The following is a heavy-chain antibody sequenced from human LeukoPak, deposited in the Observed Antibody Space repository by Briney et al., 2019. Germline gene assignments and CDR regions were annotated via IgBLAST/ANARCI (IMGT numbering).Heavy chain of an antibody. CDR2: INSDGSTT. CDR3: ARETWGGLDY. V-gene: IGHV3-74*01. J-gene: IGHJ4*02. CDR1: GFTFSNHW. D-gene: IGHD3-16*01. Sequence: GGSLRLSCAASGFTFSNHWMHWVRPAPGEGLMWLSRINSDGSTTSYAGSVKGRFTISRDNAKNTLYLQMNTLRAEDTAVYYCARETWGGLDYWGQGTLVTVSS.